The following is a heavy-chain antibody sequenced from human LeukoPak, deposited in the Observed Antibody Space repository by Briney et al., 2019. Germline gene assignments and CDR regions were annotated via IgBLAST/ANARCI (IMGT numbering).Heavy chain of an antibody. CDR3: TRKSSYACDI. V-gene: IGHV3-48*02. CDR1: GFTFSGYS. J-gene: IGHJ3*02. Sequence: PGGSLRPSCVLSGFTFSGYSMTWVRQAPGEGLEWLSYISSSSSIIHYADSVKGRFTIPRDNAKNSLYLQMNSLRDEDTAVYYCTRKSSYACDIWGPGPMVTVSS. D-gene: IGHD3-10*01. CDR2: ISSSSSII.